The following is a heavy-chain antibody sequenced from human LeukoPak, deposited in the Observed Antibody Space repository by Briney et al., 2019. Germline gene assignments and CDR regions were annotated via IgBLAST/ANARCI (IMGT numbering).Heavy chain of an antibody. CDR3: ARGQWDIVAKVDYGMDV. CDR1: GYTFTSYD. CDR2: MNPNSGNT. Sequence: ASVKVSCKASGYTFTSYDINWVRQATGQGLEWMGWMNPNSGNTGYAQKFQGRVTMTRNTSISTAYMELSSLRAEDTAVYYCARGQWDIVAKVDYGMDVWGQGTPVTVSS. J-gene: IGHJ6*02. D-gene: IGHD5-12*01. V-gene: IGHV1-8*01.